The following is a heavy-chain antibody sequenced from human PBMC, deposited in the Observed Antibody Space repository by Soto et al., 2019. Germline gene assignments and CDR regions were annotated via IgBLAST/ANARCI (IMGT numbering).Heavy chain of an antibody. V-gene: IGHV5-51*01. CDR3: ARMLVETGKTGDGFDI. D-gene: IGHD2-21*02. CDR2: IYPGDSDT. CDR1: GYSCTGYG. Sequence: PGESMKISCRGAGYSCTGYGSGWVRQIPGKGLEWMGIIYPGDSDTIYRPSFQGQVTISADMSISTAYLQWSSLKASDTGMYYVARMLVETGKTGDGFDIWGQGTMVTV. J-gene: IGHJ3*02.